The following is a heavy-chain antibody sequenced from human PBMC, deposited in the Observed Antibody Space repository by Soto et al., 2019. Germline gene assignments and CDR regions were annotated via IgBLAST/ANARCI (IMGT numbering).Heavy chain of an antibody. J-gene: IGHJ4*02. D-gene: IGHD4-4*01. CDR3: ARGYYPVTLYYFDY. CDR1: GGTFSSYA. Sequence: ASVKVSCKASGGTFSSYAISWVRQAPGQGLEWMGGIIPIFGTANYAQKFQGRVTITADESTSTAYMELSSLRSEDTAVYYCARGYYPVTLYYFDYWGQGTLVTVSS. CDR2: IIPIFGTA. V-gene: IGHV1-69*13.